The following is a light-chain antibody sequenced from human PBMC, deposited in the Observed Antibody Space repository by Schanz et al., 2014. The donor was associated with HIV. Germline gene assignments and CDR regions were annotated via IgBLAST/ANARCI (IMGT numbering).Light chain of an antibody. Sequence: QSVLTQPPSVSGTPGQRVTISCSGSTSNIGRYTVNWYQHLPGTAPKFLIYSNSQLPSGVPDRFSGSESGTSASLAISGLQSEDEADYYCGTWDDSLNGWVFGGGTKVTVL. CDR3: GTWDDSLNGWV. V-gene: IGLV1-44*01. CDR1: TSNIGRYT. CDR2: SNS. J-gene: IGLJ3*02.